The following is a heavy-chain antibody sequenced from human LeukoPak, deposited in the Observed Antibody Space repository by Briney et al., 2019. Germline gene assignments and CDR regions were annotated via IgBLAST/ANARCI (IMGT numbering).Heavy chain of an antibody. CDR1: GFTFGDYA. D-gene: IGHD6-19*01. CDR2: IRSKAYGGTT. CDR3: TKWLASDY. J-gene: IGHJ4*02. V-gene: IGHV3-49*04. Sequence: GGSLRLSCTASGFTFGDYAMTWVRQAPGKGLEWVGFIRSKAYGGTTEYAASVKGRFSISRDDSKSIAYLQMNSLKTEDTAVYYCTKWLASDYWGQGTLVTVSS.